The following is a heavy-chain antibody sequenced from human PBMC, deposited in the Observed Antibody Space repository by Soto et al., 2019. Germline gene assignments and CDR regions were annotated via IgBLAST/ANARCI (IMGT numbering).Heavy chain of an antibody. Sequence: QVQLVQSGAEVKKPGASVKVSCKASGYTFASYAISWMRQAPGQGLEWMGWISAYNGNTNYAQKLQDRVTMTTDTSTSTAYMELRGLRPDDSAVYYCARDPPPPDYWGQGTLVTVSS. CDR3: ARDPPPPDY. CDR2: ISAYNGNT. V-gene: IGHV1-18*01. J-gene: IGHJ4*02. CDR1: GYTFASYA.